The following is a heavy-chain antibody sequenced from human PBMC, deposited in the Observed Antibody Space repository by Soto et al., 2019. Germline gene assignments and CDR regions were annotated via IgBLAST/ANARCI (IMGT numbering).Heavy chain of an antibody. CDR1: GFSFTNYA. J-gene: IGHJ4*02. CDR2: ITSSGGAT. V-gene: IGHV3-23*01. CDR3: AKDHCSFTSCYFYDS. D-gene: IGHD2-2*01. Sequence: GGSLRLSCAASGFSFTNYAMSWVRQSPGKGLEWVSAITSSGGATYYADSVKGRFTISRDNSKNTLYLQMNSLRAEDTAVYYCAKDHCSFTSCYFYDSWGQGTLVTVSS.